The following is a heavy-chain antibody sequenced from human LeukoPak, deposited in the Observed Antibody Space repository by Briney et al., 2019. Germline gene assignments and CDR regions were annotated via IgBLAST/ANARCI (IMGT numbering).Heavy chain of an antibody. CDR3: ARVVMDPLNFGRPQLNWFDP. V-gene: IGHV4-4*07. J-gene: IGHJ5*02. D-gene: IGHD3-3*01. Sequence: SETLSLTCTVSGGSISSYYWSWIRQPAGKGLEWIGRIYTSGSTNYNPSLKSRVTMSVDTSKNQFSLKLSSVTAADTAVYYCARVVMDPLNFGRPQLNWFDPWGQGTLVTVSS. CDR1: GGSISSYY. CDR2: IYTSGST.